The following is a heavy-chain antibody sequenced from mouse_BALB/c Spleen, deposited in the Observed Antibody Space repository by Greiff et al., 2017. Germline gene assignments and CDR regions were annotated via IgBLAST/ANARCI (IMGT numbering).Heavy chain of an antibody. CDR3: AREVGAYAMDY. Sequence: DVKLQESGPGLVKPSQSLSLTCTVTGYSITSDYAWNWIRQFPGNKLEWMGYISYSGSTSYNPSLKSRISITRDTSKNQFFLQLNSVTTEDTATYYCAREVGAYAMDYWGQGTSVTVSS. CDR1: GYSITSDYA. V-gene: IGHV3-2*02. D-gene: IGHD1-1*01. CDR2: ISYSGST. J-gene: IGHJ4*01.